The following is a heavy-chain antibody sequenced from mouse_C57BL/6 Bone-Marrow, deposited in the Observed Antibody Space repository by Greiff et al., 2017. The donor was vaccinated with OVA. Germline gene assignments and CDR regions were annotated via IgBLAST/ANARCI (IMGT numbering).Heavy chain of an antibody. CDR3: ARGAQLRAY. CDR1: GYTFTSYW. CDR2: IDPSDSYT. V-gene: IGHV1-59*01. Sequence: QVQLKQPGAELVRPGTSVKLSCKASGYTFTSYWMHWVKQRPGQGLEWIGVIDPSDSYTNYNQKFKGKATLTVDTSSSTAYMQLSSLTSEDSAVYYCARGAQLRAYWGQGTLVTVSA. D-gene: IGHD2-4*01. J-gene: IGHJ3*01.